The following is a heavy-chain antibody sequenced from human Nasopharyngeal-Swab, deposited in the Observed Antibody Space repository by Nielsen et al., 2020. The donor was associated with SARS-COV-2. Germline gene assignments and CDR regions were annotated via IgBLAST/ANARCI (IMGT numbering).Heavy chain of an antibody. D-gene: IGHD6-19*01. CDR3: TKDSGWLATF. J-gene: IGHJ1*01. CDR2: IARSGTTT. V-gene: IGHV3-23*01. CDR1: GFTFSNSD. Sequence: GASLQISCAASGFTFSNSDMSWVRQAPGKGLEWVSGIARSGTTTYYADSVKGRFTISRDKSKNTLYLQMNSLRAEDTALYYCTKDSGWLATFWGQGTPVTVSS.